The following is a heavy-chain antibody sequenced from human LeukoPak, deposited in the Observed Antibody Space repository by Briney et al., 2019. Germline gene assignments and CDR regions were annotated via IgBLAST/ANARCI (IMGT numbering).Heavy chain of an antibody. CDR1: GYTFTSYY. CDR3: ARGYYDNYFDY. J-gene: IGHJ4*02. V-gene: IGHV1-46*01. D-gene: IGHD3-22*01. CDR2: INPSGGSA. Sequence: ASVKVSCKASGYTFTSYYIHWVRQAPGQGLEWMGIINPSGGSASYAQQFQGRVTMTRDTSTSTVYMELSSLRSEDTAVYYCARGYYDNYFDYWGQGTLVTVSS.